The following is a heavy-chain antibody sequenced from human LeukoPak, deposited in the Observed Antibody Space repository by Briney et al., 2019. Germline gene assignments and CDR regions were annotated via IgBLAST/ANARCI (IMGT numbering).Heavy chain of an antibody. CDR3: ARGLAVLAARRAGYYYYMDV. D-gene: IGHD6-6*01. CDR1: GGSISSGSYY. J-gene: IGHJ6*03. CDR2: IYYSGST. Sequence: SSETLSLTCTVSGGSISSGSYYWSWIRQPPGKGLEWIGYIYYSGSTYYNPSLKSRVTISVDTSKNQFSLKLSSVTAADTAVYYCARGLAVLAARRAGYYYYMDVWGKGTTVTVSS. V-gene: IGHV4-61*01.